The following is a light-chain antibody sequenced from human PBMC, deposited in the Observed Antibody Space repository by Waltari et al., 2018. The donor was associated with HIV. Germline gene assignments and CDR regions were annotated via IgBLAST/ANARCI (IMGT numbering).Light chain of an antibody. CDR2: EVS. Sequence: QPALTQPASVSGSPGQSITISCTGTSSDVGSYNLVSWYQQHPGKAPKLMIYEVSKRPSGVSNRFSGSKSNTASLTISGLQAEDEADYYCCSYAGSSTHVFGSGTKVTVL. V-gene: IGLV2-23*02. CDR3: CSYAGSSTHV. J-gene: IGLJ1*01. CDR1: SSDVGSYNL.